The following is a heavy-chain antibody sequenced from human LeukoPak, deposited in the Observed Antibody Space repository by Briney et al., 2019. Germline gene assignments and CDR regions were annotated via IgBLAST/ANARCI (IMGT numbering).Heavy chain of an antibody. J-gene: IGHJ4*02. CDR2: INPNSGGT. CDR1: GYTFTGYY. D-gene: IGHD2-2*01. Sequence: ASVKVSCKASGYTFTGYYMHWVRQAPGQGLEWMGRINPNSGGTNYAQKFQGRVTMTRDTSISTAYMELSRLRSDDTAVYYCAREYCSSTSCYGFDYWGQGTLVTVSS. V-gene: IGHV1-2*06. CDR3: AREYCSSTSCYGFDY.